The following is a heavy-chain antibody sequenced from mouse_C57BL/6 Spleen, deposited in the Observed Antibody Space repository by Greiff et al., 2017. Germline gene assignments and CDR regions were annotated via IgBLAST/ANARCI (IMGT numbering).Heavy chain of an antibody. D-gene: IGHD4-1*01. V-gene: IGHV1-69*01. Sequence: QVQLQQPGAELVMPGASVKLSCKASGYTFTSYWMHWVKQRPGQGLEWIGEIDPSDSYTNYNQKFKGKSTLTVDKSSSTAYMQLSSLTSEDSAVYYCARTGTLYFDVWGTGTTVTVSS. J-gene: IGHJ1*03. CDR1: GYTFTSYW. CDR3: ARTGTLYFDV. CDR2: IDPSDSYT.